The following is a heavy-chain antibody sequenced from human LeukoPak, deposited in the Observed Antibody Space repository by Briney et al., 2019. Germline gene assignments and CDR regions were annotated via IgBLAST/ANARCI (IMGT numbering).Heavy chain of an antibody. Sequence: SSVKVSCKASGGTFSSYAISWVRQAPGQGLEWMGGIIPIFGTANYAQKFQGRVTITADESTSTAYMELSSLRSEDAAVYYCARGIEQQLETLYYWGQGTLVTVSS. D-gene: IGHD6-13*01. J-gene: IGHJ4*02. CDR1: GGTFSSYA. V-gene: IGHV1-69*01. CDR3: ARGIEQQLETLYY. CDR2: IIPIFGTA.